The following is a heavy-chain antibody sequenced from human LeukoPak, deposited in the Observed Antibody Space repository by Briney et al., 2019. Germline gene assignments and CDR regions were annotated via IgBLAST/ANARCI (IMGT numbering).Heavy chain of an antibody. V-gene: IGHV3-11*05. Sequence: GGSLRLSCAASGFIFSDYYMSWIRQARGKGLEWLSYISSSSIYTSYADSVKGRFTISRDNAKNSLYVQLNSLRAEDTAVYYCARGSPPDYWGQGTLVTVSS. J-gene: IGHJ4*02. CDR2: ISSSSIYT. CDR3: ARGSPPDY. D-gene: IGHD2-15*01. CDR1: GFIFSDYY.